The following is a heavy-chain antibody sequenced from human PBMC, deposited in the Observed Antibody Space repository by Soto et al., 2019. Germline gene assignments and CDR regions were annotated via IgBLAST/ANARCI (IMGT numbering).Heavy chain of an antibody. D-gene: IGHD6-13*01. CDR3: ARDRWYSSSWSAFDI. CDR2: IWYDGSNK. J-gene: IGHJ3*02. V-gene: IGHV3-33*01. CDR1: GFTFSSYG. Sequence: GGSLSLSCSASGFTFSSYGMHWVRQAPGKGLEWVAVIWYDGSNKYYADSVKGRFTISRDNSKNTLYLQMNSLRAEDTAVYCCARDRWYSSSWSAFDIWGQGTMVTGSS.